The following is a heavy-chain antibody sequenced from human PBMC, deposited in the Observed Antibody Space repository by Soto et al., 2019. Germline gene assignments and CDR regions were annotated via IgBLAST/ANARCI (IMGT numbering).Heavy chain of an antibody. CDR2: INHSGST. V-gene: IGHV4-34*01. Sequence: SETLSLTCAVYGGSFSGYYWSWIRQPPGKGMEWIGEINHSGSTDYNPSLKSRVTISVDTSKNQFSLKLSSVTAADTAVYYCARRGTRAYGGVIVLRPFAIWGKGTMVTVSS. CDR1: GGSFSGYY. D-gene: IGHD3-16*02. J-gene: IGHJ3*02. CDR3: ARRGTRAYGGVIVLRPFAI.